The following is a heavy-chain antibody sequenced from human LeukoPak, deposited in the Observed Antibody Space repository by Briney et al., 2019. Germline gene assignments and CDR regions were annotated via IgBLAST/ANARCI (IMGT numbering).Heavy chain of an antibody. CDR3: ATGMTATFAPGVDV. J-gene: IGHJ6*02. CDR2: IDPSDSYA. Sequence: GESLKISCKGSGNSFTSYWIAWVRQTPGKGLEWMGRIDPSDSYAKYSPSFQGHVTISADKSISTAYLQWSSLQASDTAMYYCATGMTATFAPGVDVWGQGTTVTVSS. CDR1: GNSFTSYW. D-gene: IGHD1-20*01. V-gene: IGHV5-10-1*01.